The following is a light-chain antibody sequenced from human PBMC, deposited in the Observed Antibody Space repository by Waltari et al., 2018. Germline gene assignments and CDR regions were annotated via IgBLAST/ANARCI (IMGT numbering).Light chain of an antibody. J-gene: IGLJ3*02. Sequence: QSVLTQPPSVSGAPGQRVTISCTGRSSNIGANYDVHRYQQLPGTAPTPLICDNNTRPSGVPDRFSGSKSGTSASLAITGLQADDEADYYCQSYDRSLSAWVFGGGTKVTVL. V-gene: IGLV1-40*01. CDR3: QSYDRSLSAWV. CDR1: SSNIGANYD. CDR2: DNN.